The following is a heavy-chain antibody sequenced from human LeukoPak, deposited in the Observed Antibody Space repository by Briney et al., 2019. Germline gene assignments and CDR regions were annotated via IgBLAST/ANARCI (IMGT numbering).Heavy chain of an antibody. CDR2: IYWNDED. CDR1: GFSLTTRGVG. CDR3: VFRRTASSGGTGGFDM. D-gene: IGHD5-18*01. Sequence: SGPTLVKPTQTLTRTCTFSGFSLTTRGVGVGWVRQPPGKALEWLALIYWNDEDHYSPSLKTRLTISKDTSKNQVVLRMTNMDPVDTATYYCVFRRTASSGGTGGFDMWGQGTMVTVSS. V-gene: IGHV2-5*01. J-gene: IGHJ3*02.